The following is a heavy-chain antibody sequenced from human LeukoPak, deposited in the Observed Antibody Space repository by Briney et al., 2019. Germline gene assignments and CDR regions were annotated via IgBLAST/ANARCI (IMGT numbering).Heavy chain of an antibody. V-gene: IGHV1-69*05. CDR2: IIPIFGTA. D-gene: IGHD3-3*01. J-gene: IGHJ4*02. CDR1: GYTFTSYA. CDR3: ARAKFGIFDGLSRYYFDY. Sequence: SVKVSCKASGYTFTSYAISWVRQAPGQGLEWMGGIIPIFGTANYAQKFQGRVTITTDESTSTAYMELSSLRSEDTAVYYCARAKFGIFDGLSRYYFDYWGQGTLVTVSS.